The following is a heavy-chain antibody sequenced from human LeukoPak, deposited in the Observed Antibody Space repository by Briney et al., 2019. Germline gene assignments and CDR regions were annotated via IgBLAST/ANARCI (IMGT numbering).Heavy chain of an antibody. CDR3: AKDRIIVGATFFDY. V-gene: IGHV3-23*01. J-gene: IGHJ4*02. Sequence: GGSLRLSCAASGFTFSSYAMSWVRQAPGKRLERVSAISGSGGSTYYADSVKGRFTISRDNSKNTLYLQMNSLRAEDTAVYYCAKDRIIVGATFFDYWGQGTLVTVSS. CDR1: GFTFSSYA. D-gene: IGHD1-26*01. CDR2: ISGSGGST.